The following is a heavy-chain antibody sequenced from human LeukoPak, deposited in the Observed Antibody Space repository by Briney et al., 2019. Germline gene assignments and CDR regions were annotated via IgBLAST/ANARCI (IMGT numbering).Heavy chain of an antibody. Sequence: PSETLSLTGAVYGGSFSGYYWSWIRQPPGKGLEWIGEINHSGSINYNPSLKSRVTISVDTSKNQFSLKLSSVTAADTAVYYCARLTLTGSLNWGQGTLVTVSS. D-gene: IGHD7-27*01. CDR1: GGSFSGYY. CDR2: INHSGSI. CDR3: ARLTLTGSLN. V-gene: IGHV4-34*01. J-gene: IGHJ4*02.